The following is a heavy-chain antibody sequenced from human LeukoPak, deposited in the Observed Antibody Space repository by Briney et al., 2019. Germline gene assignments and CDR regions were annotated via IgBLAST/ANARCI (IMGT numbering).Heavy chain of an antibody. D-gene: IGHD2-15*01. CDR2: INPNSGGT. Sequence: ASVKVSCKASGYTFTGYYMHWVRQAPGQGLEWMGWINPNSGGTNYAQKFQGRVTMTRDTSISTAYMELSRLRSDDTAVYYCASLGYCSGGSCYYGWFDPWGQGTLVTVSS. V-gene: IGHV1-2*02. CDR1: GYTFTGYY. CDR3: ASLGYCSGGSCYYGWFDP. J-gene: IGHJ5*02.